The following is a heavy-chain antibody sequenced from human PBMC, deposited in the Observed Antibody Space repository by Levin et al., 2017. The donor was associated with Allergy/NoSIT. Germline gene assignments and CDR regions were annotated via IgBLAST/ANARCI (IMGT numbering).Heavy chain of an antibody. CDR2: INGDGSST. D-gene: IGHD7-27*01. J-gene: IGHJ4*02. V-gene: IGHV3-74*01. Sequence: GESLKISCAASGFTFSNYWMHWVRQAPGKGLVWVSHINGDGSSTTYADSVKGRFTISRDNAKNTLYLQMNSLRAEDTAVYYCARDGDATIDLDYWGQGTLVTVSS. CDR3: ARDGDATIDLDY. CDR1: GFTFSNYW.